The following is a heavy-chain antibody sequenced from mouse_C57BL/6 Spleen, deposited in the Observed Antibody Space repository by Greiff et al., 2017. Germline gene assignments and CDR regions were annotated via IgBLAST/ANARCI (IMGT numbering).Heavy chain of an antibody. V-gene: IGHV1-61*01. CDR3: ARSLRLTYYFDY. Sequence: QVQLQQPGAELVRPGSSVKLSCKASGYTFTSYWMDWVKQRPGQGLEWIGNIYPSDSETHYNQKFKDKATLTVDKSSSTAYMQLSSLTSEDSAVYNCARSLRLTYYFDYWGQGTTLTVSS. J-gene: IGHJ2*01. CDR1: GYTFTSYW. CDR2: IYPSDSET. D-gene: IGHD1-3*01.